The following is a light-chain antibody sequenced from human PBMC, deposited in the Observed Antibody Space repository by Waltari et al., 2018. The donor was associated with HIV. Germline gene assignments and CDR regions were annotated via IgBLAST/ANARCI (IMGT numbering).Light chain of an antibody. Sequence: NFMLTQPPSVSESPGKTVTISCTRSSGSIASNYLQWSQQRPGSAPTTLIYEDDQRPSGVPDRFSGSIDTSSNSASLTISGLKTEDEADYYCQSFDTSNQWIFGGGTKLTVL. V-gene: IGLV6-57*03. J-gene: IGLJ2*01. CDR1: SGSIASNY. CDR3: QSFDTSNQWI. CDR2: EDD.